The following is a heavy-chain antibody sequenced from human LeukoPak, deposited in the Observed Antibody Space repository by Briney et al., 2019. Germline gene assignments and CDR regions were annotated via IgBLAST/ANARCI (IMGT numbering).Heavy chain of an antibody. CDR2: INPKSGGT. J-gene: IGHJ4*02. D-gene: IGHD3-22*01. CDR1: GYTFTGYY. CDR3: ARVCGGYYDSSGYYSLGY. Sequence: ASVKVSCKASGYTFTGYYMHWVRQAPGRRLEWMVGINPKSGGTNYAQKFQGRVTMTRETYISTAYMELSRLRSDDTAVYYCARVCGGYYDSSGYYSLGYWGQGTLVTVSS. V-gene: IGHV1-2*02.